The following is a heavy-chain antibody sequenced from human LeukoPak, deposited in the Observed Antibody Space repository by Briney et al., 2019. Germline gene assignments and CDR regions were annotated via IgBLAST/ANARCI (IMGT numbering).Heavy chain of an antibody. J-gene: IGHJ4*02. CDR1: GGSISSSSYY. CDR2: IYYSGST. V-gene: IGHV4-39*01. Sequence: SSETLSLTCTVSGGSISSSSYYWGWIRQPPGKGLEWIGSIYYSGSTYYNPSLKCRVTISVDTSKNQFSLKLSSVTAADTAVYYCARRGYDILTGYYFHWGQGTLVTVSS. D-gene: IGHD3-9*01. CDR3: ARRGYDILTGYYFH.